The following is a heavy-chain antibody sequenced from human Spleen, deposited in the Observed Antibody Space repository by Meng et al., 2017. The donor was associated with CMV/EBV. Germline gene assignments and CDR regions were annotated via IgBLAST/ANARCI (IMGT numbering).Heavy chain of an antibody. J-gene: IGHJ6*02. D-gene: IGHD2-8*01. Sequence: LSLTCAASGFTFSSYAMSWVRQAPGKGLEWVSAISGSGGSTYYADSVKGRFTISRDNSKNTLYLQMNSLRAEDTAVYYCAKERGYCTNGVCYDYYYGMDVWGQGTTVTVSS. CDR2: ISGSGGST. CDR3: AKERGYCTNGVCYDYYYGMDV. V-gene: IGHV3-23*01. CDR1: GFTFSSYA.